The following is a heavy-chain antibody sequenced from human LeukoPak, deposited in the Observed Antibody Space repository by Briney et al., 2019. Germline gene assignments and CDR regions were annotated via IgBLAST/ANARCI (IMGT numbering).Heavy chain of an antibody. V-gene: IGHV3-23*01. CDR2: ITSSGGTT. D-gene: IGHD3-22*01. Sequence: PGGSLRLSCAASGFTFSSYAMSWVRQAPGKGLEWVSSITSSGGTTLYAGSVKGQLTISRDNSKNTLYLQLNSLRAEDTAVYYCARDRPNYYDTSGHYYRRDGDYWGQGTLVTVSS. CDR1: GFTFSSYA. J-gene: IGHJ4*02. CDR3: ARDRPNYYDTSGHYYRRDGDY.